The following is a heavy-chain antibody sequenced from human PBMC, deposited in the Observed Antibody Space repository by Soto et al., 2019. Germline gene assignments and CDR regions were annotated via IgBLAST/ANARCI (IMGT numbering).Heavy chain of an antibody. CDR2: IYRYGST. J-gene: IGHJ5*02. CDR1: GGSLSSCNW. V-gene: IGHV4-4*02. CDR3: SGGGRPGQIDWFDP. Sequence: QVQLQESGPRLVKPSGTLSLTCAVYGGSLSSCNWWSWVRQPPGKGLEWIGEIYRYGSTSYNPSLTSRVPIAVDKSKNQISLQMTSLTAADTAVYFCSGGGRPGQIDWFDPWGQGILVTVSS. D-gene: IGHD2-21*01.